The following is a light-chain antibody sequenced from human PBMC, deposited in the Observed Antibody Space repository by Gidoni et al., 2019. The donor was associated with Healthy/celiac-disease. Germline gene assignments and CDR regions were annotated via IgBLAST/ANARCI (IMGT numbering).Light chain of an antibody. Sequence: EIVLTQSPATLSLSPGERATLSCRASQSVSSYLAWYKQKPGQAPIILSYEGYKRATGDWSSDVCSSATAFITIISSLQAEDVATYYCQQRHSNPLTFGGGTKVEIK. J-gene: IGKJ4*01. CDR3: QQRHSNPLT. V-gene: IGKV3-11*01. CDR2: EGY. CDR1: QSVSSY.